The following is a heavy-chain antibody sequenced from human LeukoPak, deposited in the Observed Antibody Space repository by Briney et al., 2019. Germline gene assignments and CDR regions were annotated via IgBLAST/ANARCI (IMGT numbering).Heavy chain of an antibody. CDR3: ATHHPDCSSTSCYNANDY. CDR2: INHSGST. J-gene: IGHJ4*02. CDR1: GGSFSGHY. D-gene: IGHD2-2*02. Sequence: PSETLSLTCAVYGGSFSGHYWSWIRQPPGKGLEWIGEINHSGSTNYNPSLKSRVTISVDTSKNQFSLKLSSVTAADTAVYYCATHHPDCSSTSCYNANDYWGQGTLVTVSS. V-gene: IGHV4-34*01.